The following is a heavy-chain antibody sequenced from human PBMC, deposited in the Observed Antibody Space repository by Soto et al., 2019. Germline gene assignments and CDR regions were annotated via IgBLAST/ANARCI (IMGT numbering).Heavy chain of an antibody. CDR3: ARDGSFGLDP. Sequence: QVQLVESGGGVVQPGRSLRLSCAASGFTFSSYAMHWVRQAPGKGLEWLAVISYDGSNKYYADSVKGRFTISRDNSKNTLYLQMNSLRAEDTAVYYCARDGSFGLDPWGQGTLVTVSS. CDR1: GFTFSSYA. D-gene: IGHD3-16*01. V-gene: IGHV3-30-3*01. CDR2: ISYDGSNK. J-gene: IGHJ5*02.